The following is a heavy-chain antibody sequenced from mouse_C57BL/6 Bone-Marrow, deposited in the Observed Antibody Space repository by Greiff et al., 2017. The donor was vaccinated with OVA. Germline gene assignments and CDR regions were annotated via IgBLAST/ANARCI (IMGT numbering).Heavy chain of an antibody. Sequence: VKLQQPGAELVRPGSSVKLSCKASGYTFTSYWMDWVKQRPGQGLEWIGNIYPSDSETHYNQKFKDKATLTVDKSSSTAYMQLSSLTSEDSAVYYCARRAVVAPYAMDYWGQGTSVTVSS. J-gene: IGHJ4*01. CDR2: IYPSDSET. V-gene: IGHV1-61*01. D-gene: IGHD1-1*01. CDR1: GYTFTSYW. CDR3: ARRAVVAPYAMDY.